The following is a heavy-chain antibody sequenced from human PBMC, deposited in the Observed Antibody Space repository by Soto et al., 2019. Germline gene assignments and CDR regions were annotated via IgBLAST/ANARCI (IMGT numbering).Heavy chain of an antibody. CDR3: GGQYGMHAFDI. CDR2: IYYSGST. D-gene: IGHD4-17*01. CDR1: GGSISSGGYY. V-gene: IGHV4-39*01. Sequence: PSETLSLTCTVSGGSISSGGYYWSWIRQPPGKGLEWIGSIYYSGSTYYDPSLKSRVTISVDTSKNQFSLKLSSVTAADTAVYYCGGQYGMHAFDIWGQGTMVTVSS. J-gene: IGHJ3*02.